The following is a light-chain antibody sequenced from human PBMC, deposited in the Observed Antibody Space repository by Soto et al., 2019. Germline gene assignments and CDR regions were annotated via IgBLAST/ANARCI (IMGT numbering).Light chain of an antibody. CDR1: QSTSSE. CDR3: QQDHNWPFT. V-gene: IGKV3-15*01. Sequence: EIVMRQSPAPLSVSPGERATLSCSASQSTSSELAWYQQKPGQPPRLLIYGASTRDTGVPARFTGSGSGSDFTLTISGLQSEDFAVYYCQQDHNWPFTFGRGTRLEI. J-gene: IGKJ2*01. CDR2: GAS.